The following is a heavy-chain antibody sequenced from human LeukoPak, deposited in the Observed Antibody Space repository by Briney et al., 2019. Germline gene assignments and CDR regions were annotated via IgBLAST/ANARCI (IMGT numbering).Heavy chain of an antibody. J-gene: IGHJ4*02. D-gene: IGHD6-19*01. CDR3: TRGRAAGD. CDR1: GYTFTNND. V-gene: IGHV1-8*01. CDR2: VSPDSGDT. Sequence: ASVKVSCKASGYTFTNNDINWVRQATGQEIEWMGWVSPDSGDTGYAPNFRGRVTMTTDTSINTAYMELTSLTSEDTAIYYCTRGRAAGDWGQGTLVTVSS.